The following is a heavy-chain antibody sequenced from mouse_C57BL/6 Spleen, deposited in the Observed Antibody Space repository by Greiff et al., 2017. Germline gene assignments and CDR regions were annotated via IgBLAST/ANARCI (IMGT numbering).Heavy chain of an antibody. D-gene: IGHD1-1*01. Sequence: VQLQQSGAELMKPGASVKLSCKATGYTFTGYWIEWVKQRPGHGLEWIGEILPGSGSTNYNEKFKGKATFTADTSSNTAYMPLSSLTTEDSAIYYCARGLTYCGSSYDFDYWGQGTTLTVSS. CDR1: GYTFTGYW. CDR2: ILPGSGST. V-gene: IGHV1-9*01. CDR3: ARGLTYCGSSYDFDY. J-gene: IGHJ2*01.